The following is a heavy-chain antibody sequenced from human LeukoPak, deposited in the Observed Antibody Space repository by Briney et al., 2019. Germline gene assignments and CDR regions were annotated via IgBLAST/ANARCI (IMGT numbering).Heavy chain of an antibody. J-gene: IGHJ4*02. V-gene: IGHV4-39*07. CDR1: GGSISSYY. D-gene: IGHD3-10*01. Sequence: SETLSLTCTVSGGSISSYYWGWIRQPPGKGLEWIGSIYYSGSTYYNPSLKGRVTISVDTSKNQFSLKLSSVTAADTAVYYCARAVGGDGSGSLWGPGTLVTVSS. CDR3: ARAVGGDGSGSL. CDR2: IYYSGST.